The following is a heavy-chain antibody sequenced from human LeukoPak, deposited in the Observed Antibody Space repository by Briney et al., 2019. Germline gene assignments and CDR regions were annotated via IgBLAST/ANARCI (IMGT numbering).Heavy chain of an antibody. V-gene: IGHV1-2*02. CDR3: ARDGAYYYGSGIQWYFDY. D-gene: IGHD3-10*01. Sequence: ASVKVSCKASGCTFTGYYMHWVRQAPGQGLEWMGWINPNSGGTNYAQKFQGRVTMTRDTSISTAYMELSRLRSDDTAVYYCARDGAYYYGSGIQWYFDYWGQGTLVTVSS. J-gene: IGHJ4*02. CDR2: INPNSGGT. CDR1: GCTFTGYY.